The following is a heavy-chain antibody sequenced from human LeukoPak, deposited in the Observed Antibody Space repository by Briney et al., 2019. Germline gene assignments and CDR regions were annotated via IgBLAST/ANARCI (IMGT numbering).Heavy chain of an antibody. CDR3: ARXSCSGGSCFEGFDY. CDR2: ISYDGSNK. CDR1: XXTFSSYA. J-gene: IGHJ4*02. V-gene: IGHV3-30-3*01. Sequence: GGSLRLSCAAXXXTFSSYAMXXXXQXPXXXXXXXAVISYDGSNKYYADSVKGRFTISRDNSKNTLYLQMNSLRAEDTAVYYCARXSCSGGSCFEGFDYWGQGTLVTVSS. D-gene: IGHD2-15*01.